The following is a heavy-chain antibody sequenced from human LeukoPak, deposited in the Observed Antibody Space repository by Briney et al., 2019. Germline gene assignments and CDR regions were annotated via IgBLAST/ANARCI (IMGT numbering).Heavy chain of an antibody. J-gene: IGHJ4*02. Sequence: SETLSLTCTVSGGSISGYYWSWIRQPPGKGLEWIGEINHSGSTNYNPSLKSRVTISVDTSKNQFSLKLSSVTAADTAVYYCARRRADMTTVTTALGYWGQGTLVTVSS. V-gene: IGHV4-34*01. D-gene: IGHD4-17*01. CDR2: INHSGST. CDR1: GGSISGYY. CDR3: ARRRADMTTVTTALGY.